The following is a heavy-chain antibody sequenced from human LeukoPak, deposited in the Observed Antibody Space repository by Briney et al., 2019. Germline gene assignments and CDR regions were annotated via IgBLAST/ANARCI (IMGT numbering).Heavy chain of an antibody. J-gene: IGHJ4*01. CDR1: GFTFSSYA. Sequence: GGSLRLSCAASGFTFSSYAMHWVRQAPGKGLEWVAVISYDGSNKYYADSVKGRFTISRDDSGNTLYMKMNSLRVEDTAVYYCARGVGETLSGWTLDYWGHGTLVAVSS. V-gene: IGHV3-30*04. D-gene: IGHD6-19*01. CDR2: ISYDGSNK. CDR3: ARGVGETLSGWTLDY.